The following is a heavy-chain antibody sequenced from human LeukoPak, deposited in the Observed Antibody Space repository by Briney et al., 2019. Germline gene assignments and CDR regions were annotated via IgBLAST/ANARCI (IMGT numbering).Heavy chain of an antibody. CDR2: ISGSGGRI. V-gene: IGHV3-23*01. CDR3: ARDLNYYDSSGYAFDP. J-gene: IGHJ5*02. D-gene: IGHD3-22*01. Sequence: PGGSLRLSCAASGFSFSNYAMSWVRQAPGKGLEWVSGISGSGGRIYYADSVKGRFTISRDNAKNTLYLQMNSLRAEDTAVYYCARDLNYYDSSGYAFDPWGQGTLVTVSS. CDR1: GFSFSNYA.